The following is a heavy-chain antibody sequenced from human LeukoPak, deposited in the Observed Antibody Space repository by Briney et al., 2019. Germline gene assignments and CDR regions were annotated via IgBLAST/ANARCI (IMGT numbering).Heavy chain of an antibody. CDR3: AREFGGYYVYFDY. CDR2: INPNSGGT. CDR1: GYTFTGYY. D-gene: IGHD3-22*01. Sequence: ASVKVSCKASGYTFTGYYMHWVRQAPGQGLEWMGWINPNSGGTNYAQKFQGRVTMTRDTSISTACMELSRLRSDDTAVYYCAREFGGYYVYFDYWGQGTLVTVSS. J-gene: IGHJ4*02. V-gene: IGHV1-2*02.